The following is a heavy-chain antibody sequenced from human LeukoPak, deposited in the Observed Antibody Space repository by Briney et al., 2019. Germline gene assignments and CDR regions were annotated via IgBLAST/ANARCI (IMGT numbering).Heavy chain of an antibody. CDR3: ARVAVPYYYYYGMDV. J-gene: IGHJ6*02. V-gene: IGHV4-59*01. CDR1: GGSFSGYY. CDR2: IYYSGST. Sequence: SETLSLTCAVYGGSFSGYYWSWIRQPPGKGLEWIGYIYYSGSTNYNPSLKSRVTISVDTSKNQFSLKLSSVTAADTAVYYCARVAVPYYYYYGMDVWGQGTTVTVSS. D-gene: IGHD6-19*01.